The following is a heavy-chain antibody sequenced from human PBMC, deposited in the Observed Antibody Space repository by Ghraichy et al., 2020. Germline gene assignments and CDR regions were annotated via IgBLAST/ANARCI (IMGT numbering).Heavy chain of an antibody. Sequence: SETLSLTCAVYGGSFSGYYWSWIRQPPGKGLEWIGEINHSGSTNYNPSLKSRVTISVDTSKNQFSLKLSSVTAADTAVYYCARETAPRVGYDYWGQGTLVTVSS. CDR2: INHSGST. V-gene: IGHV4-34*01. D-gene: IGHD2-21*02. J-gene: IGHJ4*02. CDR1: GGSFSGYY. CDR3: ARETAPRVGYDY.